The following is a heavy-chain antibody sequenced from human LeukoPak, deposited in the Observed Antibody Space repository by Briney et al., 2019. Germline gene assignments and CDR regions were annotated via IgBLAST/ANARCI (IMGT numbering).Heavy chain of an antibody. V-gene: IGHV3-23*01. D-gene: IGHD4-17*01. Sequence: GGSLRLSCAASGFTFSSYAMSWVRQAPGKGLEWVSGISGGGISTYYADSVKGRFTISRDNAKNSLYLQMNNLRAEDTAVYYCARGGDYTPDYWGQGTLVTVSS. CDR3: ARGGDYTPDY. CDR1: GFTFSSYA. J-gene: IGHJ4*02. CDR2: ISGGGIST.